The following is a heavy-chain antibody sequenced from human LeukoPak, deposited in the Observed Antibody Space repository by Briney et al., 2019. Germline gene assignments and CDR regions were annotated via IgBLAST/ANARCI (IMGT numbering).Heavy chain of an antibody. Sequence: PGGSLRLSCAASGFTFSSYEMNWVRQAPGKGLEWVSYISSSGSTIYYADSVKGRFTISRDNAKNSLYLQTNSLRAEDTAVYYCARAPYSGCRASIWGQGTMVTVSS. CDR2: ISSSGSTI. CDR1: GFTFSSYE. D-gene: IGHD1-26*01. V-gene: IGHV3-48*03. CDR3: ARAPYSGCRASI. J-gene: IGHJ3*02.